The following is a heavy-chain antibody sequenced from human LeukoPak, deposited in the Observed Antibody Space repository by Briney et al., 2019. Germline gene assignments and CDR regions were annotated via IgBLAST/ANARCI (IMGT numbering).Heavy chain of an antibody. D-gene: IGHD5-18*01. CDR1: GFTFDDYA. V-gene: IGHV3-9*01. Sequence: PGGSLRLSCAASGFTFDDYAMHWVRQAPGKGLEWVSGISWNSGSIGYADSVKGRFTISRDNAKNSLYLQMNSLRAEDTALYYCAKDPLYSYVKGSFDYWGQGTLVTVSS. J-gene: IGHJ4*02. CDR2: ISWNSGSI. CDR3: AKDPLYSYVKGSFDY.